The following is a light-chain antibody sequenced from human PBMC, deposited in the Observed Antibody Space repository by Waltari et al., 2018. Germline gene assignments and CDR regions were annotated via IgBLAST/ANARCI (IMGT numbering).Light chain of an antibody. CDR3: SSQSSNNVVL. V-gene: IGLV2-14*01. CDR1: SNDVGGYNS. Sequence: QSALTQPASVSGSPVQAVTSFCTGTSNDVGGYNSVSWYQEHPGPAPRVIIYDVSDRPSGVSDRFSGSKSGNTASLTISGLQAEDEADYYCSSQSSNNVVLFGGGTKLTVL. CDR2: DVS. J-gene: IGLJ2*01.